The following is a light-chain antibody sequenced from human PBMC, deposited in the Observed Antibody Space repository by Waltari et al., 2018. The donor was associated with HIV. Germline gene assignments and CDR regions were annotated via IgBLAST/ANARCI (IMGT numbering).Light chain of an antibody. J-gene: IGKJ2*01. CDR3: MQALQTPLYT. Sequence: IVMIQSPLSLHLNPGEPASISCRSSQSLLHSNGYNYLDWYLQKPGQSPQLLIYLGSNRASGVPDRFSGSGSGTDFTLKISRVEAEDVGVYYCMQALQTPLYTFGQGTKLEIK. CDR1: QSLLHSNGYNY. V-gene: IGKV2-28*01. CDR2: LGS.